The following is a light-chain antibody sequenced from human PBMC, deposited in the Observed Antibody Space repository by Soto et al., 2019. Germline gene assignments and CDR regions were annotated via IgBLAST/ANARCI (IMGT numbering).Light chain of an antibody. J-gene: IGLJ1*01. V-gene: IGLV2-23*02. CDR1: SSQVGSYDF. CDR3: CADAGSSRYV. CDR2: EVT. Sequence: QSALTQPASVSGSPGQSITISCTRSSSQVGSYDFVSWYQQHPGKAPKVLIYEVTKRPSGVSNRFSGSKSGNTASLTISGLQADDEADYYCCADAGSSRYVFGTGTKLTVL.